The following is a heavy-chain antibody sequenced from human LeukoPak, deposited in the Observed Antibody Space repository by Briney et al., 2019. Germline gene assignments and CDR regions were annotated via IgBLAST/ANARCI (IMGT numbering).Heavy chain of an antibody. V-gene: IGHV4-39*01. CDR1: GGSISSSTYY. D-gene: IGHD6-13*01. CDR2: IYYSGST. CDR3: ARLAAAGTYYMDV. Sequence: QSSETLSLTCTVSGGSISSSTYYWGWIRQPPGKGLEWIGSIYYSGSTYSNPSLMSRVTISVDTSKNQFSLELSSVTAADTAVYYCARLAAAGTYYMDVWGKGTTVTVSS. J-gene: IGHJ6*03.